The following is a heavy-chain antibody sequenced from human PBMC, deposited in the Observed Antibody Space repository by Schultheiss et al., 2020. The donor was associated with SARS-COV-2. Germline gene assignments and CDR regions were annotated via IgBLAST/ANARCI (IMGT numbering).Heavy chain of an antibody. D-gene: IGHD1-14*01. Sequence: GESLKISCAASGFTFSSYGMHWVRQAPGKGLEWVAVISYDGSNKYYADSVKGRFTISRDNSKNTLYLQMNSLRAEDTAVYYCAKDLGRRGGAFDYWGQGTLVTVSS. CDR2: ISYDGSNK. CDR3: AKDLGRRGGAFDY. CDR1: GFTFSSYG. V-gene: IGHV3-30*18. J-gene: IGHJ4*02.